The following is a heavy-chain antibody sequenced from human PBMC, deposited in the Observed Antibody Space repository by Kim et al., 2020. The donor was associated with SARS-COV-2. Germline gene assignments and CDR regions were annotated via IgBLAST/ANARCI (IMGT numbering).Heavy chain of an antibody. V-gene: IGHV3-23*01. Sequence: GGSLRLSCAASGFTFSSYAMSWVRQAPGKGLEWVSAISGSGGSTYYADSVKGRFTISRDNSKNTLYLQMNSLRAEDTAVYYCAKYYSNSYYYYGMDVWGQGTTVTVSS. CDR1: GFTFSSYA. CDR3: AKYYSNSYYYYGMDV. J-gene: IGHJ6*02. CDR2: ISGSGGST. D-gene: IGHD4-4*01.